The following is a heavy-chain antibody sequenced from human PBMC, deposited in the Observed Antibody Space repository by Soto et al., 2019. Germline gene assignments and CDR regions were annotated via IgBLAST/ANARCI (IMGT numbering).Heavy chain of an antibody. J-gene: IGHJ6*02. V-gene: IGHV4-38-2*02. CDR3: ARAYSSSTDNYYYGMDV. CDR2: IYHSVST. CDR1: GYSINSDDY. D-gene: IGHD6-6*01. Sequence: PSETLSLTCTVSGYSINSDDYWGWIRQPPGKGLEWIASIYHSVSTLYNPSLRSRVTISIDTSKNQFSLRLTAVTAADTAVYYCARAYSSSTDNYYYGMDVWGQGTTVTVSS.